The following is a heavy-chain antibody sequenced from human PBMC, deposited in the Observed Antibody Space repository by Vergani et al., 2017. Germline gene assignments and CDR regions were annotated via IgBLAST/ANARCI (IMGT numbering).Heavy chain of an antibody. CDR3: ARYVLLWFGDRRAEFDP. Sequence: QVQLQQRGAGLLKPSETLSLTCAVYGGSFSGYYWSWIRQPPGKGLEWIGEINHSGSTNYNPSLKSRVTISVDTSKNQFSLKLSSVTAADTAVYYCARYVLLWFGDRRAEFDPWGQGTLVTVSS. CDR1: GGSFSGYY. V-gene: IGHV4-34*01. D-gene: IGHD3-10*01. CDR2: INHSGST. J-gene: IGHJ5*02.